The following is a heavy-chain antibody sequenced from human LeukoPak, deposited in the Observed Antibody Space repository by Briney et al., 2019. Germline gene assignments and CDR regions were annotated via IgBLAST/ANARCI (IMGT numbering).Heavy chain of an antibody. CDR1: GGSISSGDYY. Sequence: SETLSLTCTVSGGSISSGDYYWSWIRQPPGKGLEWIGYIYYSGSTYYNPSLKSRVTISVDTSKNQFSLKLSSVTAADTAVYYCASTIFGVAKPDDAFDIWGQGTMVTVSS. CDR2: IYYSGST. D-gene: IGHD3-3*01. V-gene: IGHV4-30-4*01. CDR3: ASTIFGVAKPDDAFDI. J-gene: IGHJ3*02.